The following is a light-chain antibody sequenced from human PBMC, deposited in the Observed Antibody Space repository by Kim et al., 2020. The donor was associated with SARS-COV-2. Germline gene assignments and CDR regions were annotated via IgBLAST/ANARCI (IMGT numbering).Light chain of an antibody. J-gene: IGKJ2*01. CDR1: QSVLYTSNNKNY. CDR3: QQYYSTPRT. Sequence: DIVMTQSPDSLAVSLGARATINCKSSQSVLYTSNNKNYLAWYQQQPGQPPKLLIYWASTRESGVPDRFSGSGSGTDFTLTISSLQAEDVAVYYCQQYYSTPRTFGQGTKLEI. CDR2: WAS. V-gene: IGKV4-1*01.